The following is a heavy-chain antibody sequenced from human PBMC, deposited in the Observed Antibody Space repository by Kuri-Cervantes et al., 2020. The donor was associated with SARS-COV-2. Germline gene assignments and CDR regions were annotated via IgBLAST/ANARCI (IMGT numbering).Heavy chain of an antibody. J-gene: IGHJ4*02. Sequence: LSLTCAASGFTFSSYWMSWVRQAPGKGLEWVSAISGSGGSTYYTDSVKGRFTISRDNSKNTLYLQMNSLRAEDTAVYYCAKTTMVQGVIISGWIDYWGQGTLVTVSS. CDR2: ISGSGGST. D-gene: IGHD3-10*01. CDR3: AKTTMVQGVIISGWIDY. V-gene: IGHV3-23*01. CDR1: GFTFSSYW.